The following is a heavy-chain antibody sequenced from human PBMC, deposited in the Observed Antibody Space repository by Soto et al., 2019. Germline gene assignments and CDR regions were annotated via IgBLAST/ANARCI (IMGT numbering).Heavy chain of an antibody. Sequence: EVQLVESGGGLVKPGGSLRLSCAASGFTFNNAWMTWVRQAPGKGLEWLGRIKSKSDGGTTDYAAPVKGRFSISRDDSRDTLYLQMDSLKTEDTDVYYCTTGGTSVLDDYSGQGTLVTVSS. V-gene: IGHV3-15*01. J-gene: IGHJ4*02. D-gene: IGHD1-1*01. CDR3: TTGGTSVLDDY. CDR2: IKSKSDGGTT. CDR1: GFTFNNAW.